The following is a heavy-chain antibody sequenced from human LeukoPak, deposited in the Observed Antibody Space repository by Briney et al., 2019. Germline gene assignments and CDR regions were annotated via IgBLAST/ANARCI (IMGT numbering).Heavy chain of an antibody. CDR2: INPNSGGT. J-gene: IGHJ4*02. V-gene: IGHV1-2*02. CDR1: GYTFTGYY. CDR3: ARDHCSGGSCYWFDY. D-gene: IGHD2-15*01. Sequence: ASVKVSCKASGYTFTGYYMHWVRQAPGQGLEWMGWINPNSGGTNYAQKFQGRVTMTRDTSISTVYMELSRLRSDDTAVYYCARDHCSGGSCYWFDYWGQGTLVTVSS.